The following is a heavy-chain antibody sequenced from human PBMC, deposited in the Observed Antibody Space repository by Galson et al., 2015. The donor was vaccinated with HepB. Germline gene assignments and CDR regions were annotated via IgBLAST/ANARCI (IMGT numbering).Heavy chain of an antibody. Sequence: SLRLSCAASGFTFSNYAIHWVRQAPGKGLEWLTVISPYDETGEWYADSVKGRFTISRDNSKNTVFLQMSTLRTEDTAVYYCARSYGIGWYDYWGQGTLVTVSS. J-gene: IGHJ4*02. CDR1: GFTFSNYA. CDR2: ISPYDETGE. D-gene: IGHD6-19*01. V-gene: IGHV3-30-3*01. CDR3: ARSYGIGWYDY.